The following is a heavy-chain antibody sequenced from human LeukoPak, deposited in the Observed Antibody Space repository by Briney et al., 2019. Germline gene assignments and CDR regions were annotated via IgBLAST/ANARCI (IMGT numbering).Heavy chain of an antibody. D-gene: IGHD3-22*01. CDR3: ARSQWLLLKLFDY. CDR2: INPNSGGR. V-gene: IGHV1-2*02. CDR1: GYTFTGYY. J-gene: IGHJ4*02. Sequence: ASVKVSCKASGYTFTGYYMHWVRQAHGQGLEWMGWINPNSGGRNYAQKFQGRVTMTRDTSISTAYMELSRLRSDDTAVYYCARSQWLLLKLFDYWGQGTLVTVSS.